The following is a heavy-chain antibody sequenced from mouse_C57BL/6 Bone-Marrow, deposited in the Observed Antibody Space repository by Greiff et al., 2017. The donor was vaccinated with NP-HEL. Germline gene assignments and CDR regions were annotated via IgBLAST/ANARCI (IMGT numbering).Heavy chain of an antibody. J-gene: IGHJ1*03. CDR2: IDPSDSYT. Sequence: VQLQQPGAELVRPGTSVKLSCKASGYTFTSYWMHWVKQRPGQGLEWIGVIDPSDSYTNYNQKFKGKATLTVDTSSSTAYMQLSSLTSEDSAVYYCARSPNWVHWYFDVWGTGTTVTVSS. V-gene: IGHV1-59*01. CDR3: ARSPNWVHWYFDV. CDR1: GYTFTSYW. D-gene: IGHD4-1*02.